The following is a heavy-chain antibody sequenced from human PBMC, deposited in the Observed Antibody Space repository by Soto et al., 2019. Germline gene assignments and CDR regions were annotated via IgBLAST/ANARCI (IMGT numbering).Heavy chain of an antibody. D-gene: IGHD3-22*01. V-gene: IGHV3-23*01. CDR2: ISGSGGST. J-gene: IGHJ4*02. CDR3: AKAGIGYYDSSGTGDY. Sequence: GGSIRSSCAASGFTFSSYAMSWVRQAPGKGLEWVSAISGSGGSTYYADSVKGRFTISRDNSKNTLYLQMNSLRAEDTAVYYCAKAGIGYYDSSGTGDYWGQGTLVTVSS. CDR1: GFTFSSYA.